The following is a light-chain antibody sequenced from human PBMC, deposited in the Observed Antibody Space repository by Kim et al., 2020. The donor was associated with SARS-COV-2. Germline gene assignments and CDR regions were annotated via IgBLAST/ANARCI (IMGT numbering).Light chain of an antibody. CDR3: QQYRTPRT. J-gene: IGKJ1*01. CDR2: KAS. Sequence: DIQVTQSPSILPASVGDTLTITCRASQSVHNWLAWYQQKPGQVPKLLIEKASDLQSGVPARFSGSGSGTEFTLTITTLQPSDFATYYCQQYRTPRTFGQGTKMDIK. V-gene: IGKV1-5*03. CDR1: QSVHNW.